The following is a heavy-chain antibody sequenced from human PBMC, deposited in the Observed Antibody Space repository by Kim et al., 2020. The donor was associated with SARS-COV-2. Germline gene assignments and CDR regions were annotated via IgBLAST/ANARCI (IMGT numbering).Heavy chain of an antibody. V-gene: IGHV1-8*01. J-gene: IGHJ6*02. CDR1: GYTFTSYD. CDR3: ARRAHSSGWLSYYYYGMDV. D-gene: IGHD6-19*01. Sequence: ASVKVSCKASGYTFTSYDINWVRQATGQGLEWMGWMNPNSGNTGYAQKFQGRVTMTRNTSISTAYMELSSLRSEDTAVYYCARRAHSSGWLSYYYYGMDVWGQGTTVTVSS. CDR2: MNPNSGNT.